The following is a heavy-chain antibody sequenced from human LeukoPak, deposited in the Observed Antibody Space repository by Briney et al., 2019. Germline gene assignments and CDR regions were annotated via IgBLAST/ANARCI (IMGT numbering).Heavy chain of an antibody. Sequence: GASVKVSRKASGYTFTSYYIHWVRQAPGQGLEWMGIINPSGGSTSYAQKFQGRVTMTRDTSTSTVYMELSSLRSEDTAVYYCARDRDYYGSGSFFFDYWGQGTLVTVSS. CDR1: GYTFTSYY. J-gene: IGHJ4*02. CDR2: INPSGGST. D-gene: IGHD3-10*01. V-gene: IGHV1-46*01. CDR3: ARDRDYYGSGSFFFDY.